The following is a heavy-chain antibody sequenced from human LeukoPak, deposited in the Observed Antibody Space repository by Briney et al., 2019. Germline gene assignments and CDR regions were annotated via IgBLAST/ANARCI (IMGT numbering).Heavy chain of an antibody. Sequence: ASVKVSCKASGYTFTSYYMHWLRQAPGQGLDWIGIIDPSCGSTNYAQKFQGRVTMTRDTSTSTVFMELNSLRSEDTAVYYCARGQEPGYASGWHSACGYWGPGTLVSVSS. CDR1: GYTFTSYY. J-gene: IGHJ4*02. CDR2: IDPSCGST. CDR3: ARGQEPGYASGWHSACGY. V-gene: IGHV1-46*01. D-gene: IGHD6-19*01.